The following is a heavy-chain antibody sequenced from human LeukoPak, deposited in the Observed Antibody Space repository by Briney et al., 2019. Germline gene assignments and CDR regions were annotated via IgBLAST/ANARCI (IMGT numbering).Heavy chain of an antibody. CDR2: ISGSGGST. D-gene: IGHD2-2*01. Sequence: GGSLRLSCAASGFTFSSYSKNWVRQAPGKGLEWVSTISGSGGSTYYADSVKGRFTISRDNSKNTLYLQMNSLRAEDTAVYYCAKDLLLVPAAKIDYWGQGTLVTLSS. CDR1: GFTFSSYS. J-gene: IGHJ4*02. V-gene: IGHV3-23*01. CDR3: AKDLLLVPAAKIDY.